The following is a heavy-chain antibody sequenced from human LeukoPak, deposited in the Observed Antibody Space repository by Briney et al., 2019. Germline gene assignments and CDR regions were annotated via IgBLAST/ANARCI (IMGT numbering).Heavy chain of an antibody. D-gene: IGHD5-24*01. CDR1: GGTFSRYA. J-gene: IGHJ4*02. CDR2: IIPIFGTS. V-gene: IGHV1-69*13. Sequence: SVTVSCKASGGTFSRYAISWVRQAPGQGLEWMGGIIPIFGTSNYAQKFQGRVTITADESTSTAYMELTSLRSEDTAVYYCARPAKPMATIFIYFDYWGQGTLVTVSS. CDR3: ARPAKPMATIFIYFDY.